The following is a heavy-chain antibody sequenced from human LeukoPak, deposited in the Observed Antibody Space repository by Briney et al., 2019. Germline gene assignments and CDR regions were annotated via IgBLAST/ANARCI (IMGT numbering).Heavy chain of an antibody. CDR1: GFTFSSYA. J-gene: IGHJ4*02. CDR3: ATHYDSSGHFTYSDD. V-gene: IGHV3-23*01. D-gene: IGHD3-22*01. CDR2: ISGSGVNT. Sequence: GGSLRLSCAASGFTFSSYAMSWVRQAPGKGLEWVSAISGSGVNTYYADSVKGRFTISRDNSKDTLYLQMNSLRAEDTAVYYCATHYDSSGHFTYSDDWGQGTLVTVSS.